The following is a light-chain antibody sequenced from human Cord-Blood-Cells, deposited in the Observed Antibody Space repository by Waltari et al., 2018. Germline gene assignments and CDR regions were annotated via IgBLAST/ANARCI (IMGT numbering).Light chain of an antibody. Sequence: DIQTTQSPSPLSASVGDRVTITCRASQSISSWLAWYQQKPGKAPKLLIYKASSLESGVPSRFSGSGSGTEFTLTISSLQPDDFATYYCQQYNRYSTFGQGTKVEIK. J-gene: IGKJ1*01. V-gene: IGKV1-5*03. CDR1: QSISSW. CDR3: QQYNRYST. CDR2: KAS.